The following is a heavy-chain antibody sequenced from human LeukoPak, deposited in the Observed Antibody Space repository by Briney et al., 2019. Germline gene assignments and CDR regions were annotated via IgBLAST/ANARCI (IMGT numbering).Heavy chain of an antibody. CDR1: GYTFTGYY. J-gene: IGHJ3*02. V-gene: IGHV1-2*02. Sequence: GASVKVSCKASGYTFTGYYMHWVRQAPGQGLEWMGWINPNSGGTNYAQKFQGRVTMTRDTSISTAYMELSRLRSDDTAVYYRARRGGDVLWFGEPDDAFDIWGQGTMVTVSS. D-gene: IGHD3-10*01. CDR3: ARRGGDVLWFGEPDDAFDI. CDR2: INPNSGGT.